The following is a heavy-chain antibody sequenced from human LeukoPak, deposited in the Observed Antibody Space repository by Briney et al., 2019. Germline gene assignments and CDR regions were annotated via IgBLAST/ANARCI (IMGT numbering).Heavy chain of an antibody. V-gene: IGHV4-34*01. CDR2: INHSGST. CDR1: GGSFSGYY. Sequence: PSETLSLTCAVYGGSFSGYYRSWIRQPPGKGLEWIGEINHSGSTNYNPSLKSRVTISVDTSKNQFSLKLSSVTAADTAVYHCARRWGQQLALFDYWGQGTLVTVSS. J-gene: IGHJ4*02. D-gene: IGHD6-13*01. CDR3: ARRWGQQLALFDY.